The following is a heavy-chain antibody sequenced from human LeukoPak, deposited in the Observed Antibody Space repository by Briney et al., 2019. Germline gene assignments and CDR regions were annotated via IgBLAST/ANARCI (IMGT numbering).Heavy chain of an antibody. V-gene: IGHV1-2*02. CDR1: GYTFTSYD. D-gene: IGHD6-19*01. Sequence: ASVKVSCKASGYTFTSYDLHWVRQAPGQGLEWMGWINPDSGGTNYAQKFQGRVTMTRDTSISTAYMDLSRLRSDDTAVYYCARPYSSGWSNYYMDVWGKGTTVTVSS. J-gene: IGHJ6*03. CDR3: ARPYSSGWSNYYMDV. CDR2: INPDSGGT.